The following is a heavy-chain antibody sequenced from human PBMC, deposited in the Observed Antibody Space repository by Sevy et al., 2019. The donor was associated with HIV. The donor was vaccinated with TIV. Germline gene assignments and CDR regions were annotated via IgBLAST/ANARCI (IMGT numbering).Heavy chain of an antibody. J-gene: IGHJ5*02. CDR1: GGSISSGDYY. D-gene: IGHD3-10*01. Sequence: SETLSLTCTVSGGSISSGDYYWSWIRQPPGKGLEWIGNIYYSGSTYYNPSLKSQVTISVDTSKTQFSLKLSFVTAADTAVYYCARDISSNGGFGELLSYNWFDPWGQGTLVTVSS. CDR2: IYYSGST. CDR3: ARDISSNGGFGELLSYNWFDP. V-gene: IGHV4-30-4*01.